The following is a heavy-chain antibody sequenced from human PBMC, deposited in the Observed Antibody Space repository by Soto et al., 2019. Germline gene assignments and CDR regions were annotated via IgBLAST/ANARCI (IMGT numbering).Heavy chain of an antibody. J-gene: IGHJ4*02. CDR2: LTGSSSSI. CDR1: GFSFENYA. CDR3: ANGRATYGLLTHDY. D-gene: IGHD3-10*01. Sequence: EEQLVESGGGLVKPGGSLRLSCAASGFSFENYAMGWVRQAPGKGLEWISTLTGSSSSIYYADSVKGRFAISRDNSRNTLYLQMNSLTAEDTAVYYCANGRATYGLLTHDYWGQGTLVTVSS. V-gene: IGHV3-23*04.